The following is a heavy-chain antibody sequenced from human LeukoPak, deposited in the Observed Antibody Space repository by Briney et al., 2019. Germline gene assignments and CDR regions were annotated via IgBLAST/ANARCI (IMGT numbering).Heavy chain of an antibody. D-gene: IGHD3-9*01. CDR3: ARGAYYDILTGYLYFDY. Sequence: PSETLSLTCTVSGGSISTATYYWSWIRQPAGKGLEWIGRISGSGFITYNPSLKSQFTMSVDTSKNQFSLKLSSVTAADTAVYYCARGAYYDILTGYLYFDYWGQGTLVTVSS. V-gene: IGHV4-61*02. J-gene: IGHJ4*02. CDR1: GGSISTATYY. CDR2: ISGSGFI.